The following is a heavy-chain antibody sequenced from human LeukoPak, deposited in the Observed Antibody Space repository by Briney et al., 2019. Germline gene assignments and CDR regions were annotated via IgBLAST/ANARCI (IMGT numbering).Heavy chain of an antibody. Sequence: PMASVKVSCKASGYTFTDYYIHWVRLAPGQGLEWMGWIHPNSGGTNYAQKFQGRVTMTEDTSTDTAYMELSSLRSEDTAVYYCATGGLELPYYFDYWGQGTLVTVSS. CDR2: IHPNSGGT. J-gene: IGHJ4*02. CDR1: GYTFTDYY. CDR3: ATGGLELPYYFDY. V-gene: IGHV1-2*02. D-gene: IGHD1-26*01.